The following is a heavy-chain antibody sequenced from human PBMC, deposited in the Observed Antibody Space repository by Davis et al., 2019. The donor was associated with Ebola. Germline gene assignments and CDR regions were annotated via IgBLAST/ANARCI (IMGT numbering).Heavy chain of an antibody. CDR3: ARGRPWLWVATPVRFDY. CDR2: VIPMFGTS. Sequence: AASVKVSCKASGGTFGSYAISWVRQAPGQGLEWMGGVIPMFGTSKYEQKFKDRVTITADESTSTAYMELSSLRSDDTAVYYCARGRPWLWVATPVRFDYWGQGTLVIVSS. J-gene: IGHJ4*02. V-gene: IGHV1-69*13. CDR1: GGTFGSYA. D-gene: IGHD5-12*01.